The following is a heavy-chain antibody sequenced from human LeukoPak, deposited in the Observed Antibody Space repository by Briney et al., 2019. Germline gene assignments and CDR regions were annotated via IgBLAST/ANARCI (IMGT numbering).Heavy chain of an antibody. J-gene: IGHJ6*02. CDR1: RYTFTSYD. CDR2: MNPNSGNT. V-gene: IGHV1-8*01. CDR3: ARANEQLVRYGMDV. Sequence: ASVKVSCKASRYTFTSYDINWVRQATGQGLEWMGWMNPNSGNTGYAQKFQGRVTMTRNTSISTAYMELSSLRSEDTAVYYCARANEQLVRYGMDVWGQGTTVTVSS. D-gene: IGHD6-6*01.